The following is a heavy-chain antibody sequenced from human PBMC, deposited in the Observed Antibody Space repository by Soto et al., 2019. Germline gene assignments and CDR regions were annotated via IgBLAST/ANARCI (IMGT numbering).Heavy chain of an antibody. CDR1: GITFSSYD. CDR2: ISYDGSNK. Sequence: QVQLVESGGGVVQPGRSLRLSCVASGITFSSYDMHWVRQAPGKGLEWVAVISYDGSNKYYADSVKGRFTISRDNAKNTLYLQMSSLRAEDTAVYYCAKDYWPARGSGSPLDYWGQGTLVTVSS. J-gene: IGHJ4*02. D-gene: IGHD3-10*01. V-gene: IGHV3-30*18. CDR3: AKDYWPARGSGSPLDY.